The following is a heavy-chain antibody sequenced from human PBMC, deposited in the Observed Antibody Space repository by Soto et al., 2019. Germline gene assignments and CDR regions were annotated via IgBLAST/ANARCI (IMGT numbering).Heavy chain of an antibody. Sequence: PGGSLRLSCAASGFTFSSYAMSWVRQAPGKGLEWVSAISGSGGSTYYADSVKGRFTISRDNSKNTLYLQMNSLRAEDTAVYYCAKSDSIVLMVYAPYFDYWGQGTLVTVSS. CDR3: AKSDSIVLMVYAPYFDY. CDR1: GFTFSSYA. V-gene: IGHV3-23*01. D-gene: IGHD2-8*01. J-gene: IGHJ4*02. CDR2: ISGSGGST.